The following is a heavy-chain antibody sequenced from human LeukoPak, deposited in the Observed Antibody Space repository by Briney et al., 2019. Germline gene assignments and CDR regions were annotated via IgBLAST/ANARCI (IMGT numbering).Heavy chain of an antibody. Sequence: SETLSLTCTVSGGSISSGGYYWSWIRQPPGKGLEWIGYIYHSGSTYYNPSLKSRVTISVDRSKNQFSLKLSSVTAADTAVYYCARSGPRTPNWFDPWGQGTLVTVSS. CDR3: ARSGPRTPNWFDP. V-gene: IGHV4-30-2*01. J-gene: IGHJ5*02. CDR1: GGSISSGGYY. CDR2: IYHSGST. D-gene: IGHD2-15*01.